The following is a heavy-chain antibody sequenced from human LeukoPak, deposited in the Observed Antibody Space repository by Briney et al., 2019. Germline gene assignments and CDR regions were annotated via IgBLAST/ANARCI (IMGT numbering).Heavy chain of an antibody. CDR2: IDVDDGSA. J-gene: IGHJ4*02. D-gene: IGHD4-17*01. CDR1: GFTFSYYA. V-gene: IGHV3-23*01. CDR3: ARLSSYGDSGY. Sequence: GGSLRLSCAASGFTFSYYAMSWVRQAPGRGLEWVSAIDVDDGSASYTDSVKGRFTISRDNSKNTMYLQMNSLRADDTAAYYCARLSSYGDSGYWGQGTLVTVSS.